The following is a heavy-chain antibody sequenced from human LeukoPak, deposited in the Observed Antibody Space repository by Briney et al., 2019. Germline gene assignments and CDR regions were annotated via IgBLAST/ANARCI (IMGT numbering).Heavy chain of an antibody. CDR2: IYYSGST. V-gene: IGHV4-39*01. Sequence: SEILSLTCTVSGGSISSSSYYWGWIRQPPGKGLEWIGSIYYSGSTYYNPSLKSRVTISVDTSKNQFSLKLSSVTAADTAVYYCARHRYYYRSGSYYGAPYYMDVWGKGTTVTISS. J-gene: IGHJ6*03. CDR1: GGSISSSSYY. CDR3: ARHRYYYRSGSYYGAPYYMDV. D-gene: IGHD3-10*01.